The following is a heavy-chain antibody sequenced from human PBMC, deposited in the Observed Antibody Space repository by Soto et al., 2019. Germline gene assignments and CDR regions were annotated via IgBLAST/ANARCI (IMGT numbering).Heavy chain of an antibody. CDR2: ISGSGGST. D-gene: IGHD6-13*01. V-gene: IGHV3-23*01. J-gene: IGHJ6*02. CDR1: GFTFSSYA. Sequence: SLRFSCAASGFTFSSYAMSWVRQAPGKGLEWVSAISGSGGSTYYTDSVKGRFTISRDNSKNTLYLQMNSLRAEDTAVYYCAKDPDSSSWYEGIYYYYGMDVWGQGTTVTVSS. CDR3: AKDPDSSSWYEGIYYYYGMDV.